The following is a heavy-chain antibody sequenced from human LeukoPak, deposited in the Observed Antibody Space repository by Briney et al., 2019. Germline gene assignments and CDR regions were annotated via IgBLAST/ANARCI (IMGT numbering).Heavy chain of an antibody. D-gene: IGHD1-26*01. CDR3: ASSGSYRFDY. V-gene: IGHV3-48*02. CDR1: GFTFSGYA. CDR2: ITASGTAM. J-gene: IGHJ4*02. Sequence: GGSLRLSCAASGFTFSGYAMSWVRQAPGKGLEWVSHITASGTAMFYADSVKGRLTISRDNAKNSLYLQMNSLRDEDTAVYYCASSGSYRFDYWGQGTLVTVSS.